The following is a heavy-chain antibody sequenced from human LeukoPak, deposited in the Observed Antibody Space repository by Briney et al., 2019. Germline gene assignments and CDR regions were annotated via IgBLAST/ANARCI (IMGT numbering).Heavy chain of an antibody. CDR2: INPNSGGT. J-gene: IGHJ3*02. CDR3: ARDDGMTTVYAFDI. D-gene: IGHD4-17*01. CDR1: GYTLTELS. Sequence: ASVKVSCKVSGYTLTELSMHWVRQAPGQGLEWMGWINPNSGGTNYAQKFQGRVTMTRDTSISTAYVELSRLRSDDTAVYYCARDDGMTTVYAFDIWGQGTMVTVSS. V-gene: IGHV1-2*02.